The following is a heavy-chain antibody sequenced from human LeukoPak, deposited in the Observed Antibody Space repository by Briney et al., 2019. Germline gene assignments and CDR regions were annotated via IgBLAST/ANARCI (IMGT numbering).Heavy chain of an antibody. Sequence: GESLKISCKGSGYNFKNYWIGWVRQMPGAGLEWMGIIYPGDSDTRYSPSFQGQVTISADKSISTAYLQWSSLKASDTAMYYCARSRYSSSSFFDYWGQGTLVTVSS. D-gene: IGHD6-6*01. J-gene: IGHJ4*02. CDR1: GYNFKNYW. V-gene: IGHV5-51*01. CDR2: IYPGDSDT. CDR3: ARSRYSSSSFFDY.